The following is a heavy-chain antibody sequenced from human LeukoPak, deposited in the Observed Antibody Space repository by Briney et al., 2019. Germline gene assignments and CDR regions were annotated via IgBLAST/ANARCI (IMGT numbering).Heavy chain of an antibody. CDR2: IYPYDSDT. D-gene: IGHD3-9*01. J-gene: IGHJ5*01. V-gene: IGHV5-51*01. CDR3: ARQYYDILTGPKWFDS. CDR1: GYSFTIYW. Sequence: GESLKISCKGFGYSFTIYWIGWVRQRPGKGLEWMGIIYPYDSDTRYSPSFQGHVTISADKSITTAYLQWNSLEASDTATYFCARQYYDILTGPKWFDSWGPRTLVTVSS.